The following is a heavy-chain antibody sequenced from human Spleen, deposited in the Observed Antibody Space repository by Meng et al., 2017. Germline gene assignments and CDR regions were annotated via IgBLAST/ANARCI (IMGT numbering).Heavy chain of an antibody. CDR3: ARFAYGMDV. CDR2: INPNSGVT. V-gene: IGHV1-2*02. CDR1: GYIFTDYY. J-gene: IGHJ6*02. Sequence: ASVKVSCKASGYIFTDYYIHWVRQAPGQGLEWMGWINPNSGVTDSAQQFQGRVTMTRDTSISTVYMELRRLRSDDTAVYYCARFAYGMDVWGQGTTVTVSS.